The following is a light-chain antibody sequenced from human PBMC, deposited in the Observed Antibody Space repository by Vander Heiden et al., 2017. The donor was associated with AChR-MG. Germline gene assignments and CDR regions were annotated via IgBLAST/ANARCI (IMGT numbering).Light chain of an antibody. CDR3: QSADSSGTWV. Sequence: SYELTPSPSVSVSPGQTARITCSGDALTKQYAYWYQQKPGQAPVLVIYKDSERPSGIPERFSGSSSGTTVTLTISGVQAEDEADYYCQSADSSGTWVFGGGTKLTVL. V-gene: IGLV3-25*03. CDR2: KDS. J-gene: IGLJ3*02. CDR1: ALTKQY.